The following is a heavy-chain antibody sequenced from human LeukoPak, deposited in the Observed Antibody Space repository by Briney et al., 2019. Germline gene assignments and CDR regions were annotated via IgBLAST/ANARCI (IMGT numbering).Heavy chain of an antibody. CDR3: NTQQGSWALNY. CDR2: IRRNTDTGTT. J-gene: IGHJ4*02. Sequence: GGSLRLSCAASGFNFADTWMNWVRQPPGKGLEWVGLIRRNTDTGTTDYAAPVKGRFTISRDDSKNTLYLQMNGLKTEDTAVYYCNTQQGSWALNYWGQGVLVTASS. D-gene: IGHD7-27*01. CDR1: GFNFADTW. V-gene: IGHV3-15*07.